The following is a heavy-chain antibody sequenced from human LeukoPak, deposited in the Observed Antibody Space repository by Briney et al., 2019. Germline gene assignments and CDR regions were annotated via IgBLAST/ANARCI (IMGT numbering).Heavy chain of an antibody. CDR1: GDRFTPYW. Sequence: GESLKISCEGSGDRFTPYWITWERQKPGKGLEWMGIIYPGNSDTKYSPSFQGQITISADKSINTAYLQWSSLEASDTAMYYCARRKAVARISYFDSWGQGTLVTVSS. CDR2: IYPGNSDT. J-gene: IGHJ4*02. CDR3: ARRKAVARISYFDS. D-gene: IGHD6-19*01. V-gene: IGHV5-51*01.